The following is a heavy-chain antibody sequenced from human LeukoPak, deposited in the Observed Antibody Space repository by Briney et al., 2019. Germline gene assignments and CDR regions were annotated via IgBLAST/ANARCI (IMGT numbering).Heavy chain of an antibody. V-gene: IGHV3-7*01. CDR2: IKQDGSEK. Sequence: GGSLRLPCAASGFTFSSYWMSWVRQAPGKGLEWVANIKQDGSEKYYVDSVKGRFTISRDNAKNSLYLQMNSLRAEDTAVYYCAREGRDSSGYYRGWGQGTLVTVSS. J-gene: IGHJ4*02. D-gene: IGHD3-22*01. CDR3: AREGRDSSGYYRG. CDR1: GFTFSSYW.